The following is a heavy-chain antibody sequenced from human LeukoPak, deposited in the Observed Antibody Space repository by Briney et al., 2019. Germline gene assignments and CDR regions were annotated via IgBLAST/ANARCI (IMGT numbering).Heavy chain of an antibody. V-gene: IGHV3-23*01. J-gene: IGHJ4*02. D-gene: IGHD3-22*01. CDR1: GGTFSSYA. CDR2: ISGSGGTT. Sequence: SCKASGGTFSSYAMSWVRQAPGKGLELVSGISGSGGTTYYADSVKGRFTISRDNSKNTLYLQLNSLRAEDTAIYYCAKDLTYYYDSTGYYFDYWGQGTLVTVSS. CDR3: AKDLTYYYDSTGYYFDY.